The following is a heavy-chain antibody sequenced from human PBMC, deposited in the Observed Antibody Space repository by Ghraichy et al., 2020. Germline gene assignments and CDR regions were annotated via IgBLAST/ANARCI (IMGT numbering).Heavy chain of an antibody. D-gene: IGHD1-1*01. CDR3: ARDRTGPIRNFDL. CDR1: GLTVRNNY. CDR2: VFSGGAT. Sequence: LTCAASGLTVRNNYMTWVRQTPGKGLEWVSVVFSGGATYYADSVKGRFTISRDNSKNMVYLQMNSLRVEDTTVYFCARDRTGPIRNFDLWGRGTLVTVSS. V-gene: IGHV3-53*01. J-gene: IGHJ2*01.